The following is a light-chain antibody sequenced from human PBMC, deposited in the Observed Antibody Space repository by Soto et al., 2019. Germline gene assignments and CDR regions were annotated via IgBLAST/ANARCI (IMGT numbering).Light chain of an antibody. Sequence: EIVLTQSPATLSLSPGARATLSCRASKSVSSYLAWYQQKPGQAPRLLIYDASNRATGIPARFSGSGSGADFTLTISSLEPEDFAVYYCQQRSNWPPTWTFGQGTKVDIK. V-gene: IGKV3-11*01. CDR1: KSVSSY. CDR3: QQRSNWPPTWT. J-gene: IGKJ1*01. CDR2: DAS.